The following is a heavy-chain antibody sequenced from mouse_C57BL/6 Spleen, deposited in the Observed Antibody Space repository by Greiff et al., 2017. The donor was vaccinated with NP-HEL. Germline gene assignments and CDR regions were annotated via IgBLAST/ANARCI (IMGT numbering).Heavy chain of an antibody. CDR1: GFTFSSYT. CDR3: ARDMFAYYAMDY. V-gene: IGHV5-9*01. CDR2: ISGGGGNT. J-gene: IGHJ4*01. Sequence: EVKLVESGGGLVKPGGSLKLSCAASGFTFSSYTMSWVRQTPEKRLEWVATISGGGGNTYYPDSVKGRFTISRDNAKNTLYLQMSSLRSEDTALYYCARDMFAYYAMDYWGQGTSVTVSS.